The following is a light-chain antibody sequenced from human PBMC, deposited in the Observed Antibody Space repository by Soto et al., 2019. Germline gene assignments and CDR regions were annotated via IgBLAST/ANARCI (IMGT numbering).Light chain of an antibody. Sequence: DIQMTQSPSSLSASVGDRVTITCQASEEISNSLNWYQQMPGKAPKLLVYDASNLGTGVPSRFSGTRSGTDFSFTITRLQPEDTATYYCQQYDNFPRTFGQGTKLEIK. V-gene: IGKV1-33*01. CDR2: DAS. CDR1: EEISNS. J-gene: IGKJ2*01. CDR3: QQYDNFPRT.